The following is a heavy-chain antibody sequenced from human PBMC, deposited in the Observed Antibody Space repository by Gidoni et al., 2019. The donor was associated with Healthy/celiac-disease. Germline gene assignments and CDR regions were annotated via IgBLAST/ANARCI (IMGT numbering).Heavy chain of an antibody. CDR1: GFPFSNAW. V-gene: IGHV3-15*01. J-gene: IGHJ4*02. Sequence: EVQLVESGGGLVKPGGSLRLSCAASGFPFSNAWMSWVRQAPGQGLEWVGRIKSKTDGGTTDYAAPVKGRFTISRDDSKNTLYLQMNSLKTEDTAVYYCTTDPEYSYEMDVGYWGQGTLVTVSS. D-gene: IGHD5-18*01. CDR2: IKSKTDGGTT. CDR3: TTDPEYSYEMDVGY.